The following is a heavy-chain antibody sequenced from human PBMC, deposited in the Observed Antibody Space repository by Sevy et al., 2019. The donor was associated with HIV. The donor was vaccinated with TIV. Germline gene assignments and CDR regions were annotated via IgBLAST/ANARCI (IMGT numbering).Heavy chain of an antibody. J-gene: IGHJ6*02. CDR3: ARERDDSSGFGMDV. Sequence: GGSLRLSCAASGFTFSRYWMSWVRQAPGKGLEWVANIKQDGSEKYYLDFVKGRFTISRDNAKKSLFLQMNSLRAENTAVYYCARERDDSSGFGMDVCGQGTTVTVSS. CDR1: GFTFSRYW. D-gene: IGHD5-12*01. CDR2: IKQDGSEK. V-gene: IGHV3-7*01.